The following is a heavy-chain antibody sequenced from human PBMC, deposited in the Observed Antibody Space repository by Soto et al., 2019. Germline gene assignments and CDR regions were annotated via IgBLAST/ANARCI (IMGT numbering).Heavy chain of an antibody. J-gene: IGHJ6*02. CDR1: EFTFSNYN. V-gene: IGHV3-48*01. D-gene: IGHD3-22*01. CDR3: ARDRGYYDSSGSYYPGYYGMDV. CDR2: ISGSTRTI. Sequence: EVQLVESGGGLVQPGGSLRLSCAASEFTFSNYNMNWVRQAPGKGLEWVAYISGSTRTIYYADSVKGRFTISRDNAKNSLYLQMTSLRAEDTAVYYCARDRGYYDSSGSYYPGYYGMDVWGQGTTVTVSS.